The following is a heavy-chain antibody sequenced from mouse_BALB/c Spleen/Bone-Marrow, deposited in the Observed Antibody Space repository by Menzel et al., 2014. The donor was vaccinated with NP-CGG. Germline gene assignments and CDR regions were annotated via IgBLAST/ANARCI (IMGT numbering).Heavy chain of an antibody. CDR3: ARIGRARGYAMDD. Sequence: DVKLVESGGGLVQPGGSRNLSCAASGITFRNFGMHWVRQAPEKGLEWVAYISSGSSTIYYADTLKGRFTISRDNPKNTLFLQMTSLRSEDPAMYYCARIGRARGYAMDDWGQGTSVTVSS. CDR2: ISSGSSTI. D-gene: IGHD3-3*01. V-gene: IGHV5-17*02. CDR1: GITFRNFG. J-gene: IGHJ4*01.